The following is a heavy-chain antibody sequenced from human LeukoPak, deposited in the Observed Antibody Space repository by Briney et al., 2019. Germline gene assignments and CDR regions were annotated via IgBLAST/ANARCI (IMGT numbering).Heavy chain of an antibody. CDR3: AKDKMELDSAYYYYYMDV. CDR1: GFTFSSYA. D-gene: IGHD1-26*01. Sequence: GGSLRLSCAASGFTFSSYAMSWVRQAPGKGLKWVSAISGSGGSTYYADSVKGRFTISRDNSKNTLYLQMNSLRAEDTAVYYCAKDKMELDSAYYYYYMDVWGKGTTVTVSS. CDR2: ISGSGGST. V-gene: IGHV3-23*01. J-gene: IGHJ6*03.